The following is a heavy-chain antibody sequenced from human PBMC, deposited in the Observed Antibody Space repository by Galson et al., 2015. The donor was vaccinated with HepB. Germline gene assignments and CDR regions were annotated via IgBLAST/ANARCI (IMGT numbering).Heavy chain of an antibody. CDR2: ISAYNGNT. J-gene: IGHJ6*02. CDR3: ARDQLHRYCSSTSCYRGFRGYYYYGMDV. Sequence: SVKVSCKASGSTFTSYGISWVRQAPGQGLEWMGWISAYNGNTNYAQKLQGRVTMTTDTSTSTAYMELRSLRSDDTAVYYCARDQLHRYCSSTSCYRGFRGYYYYGMDVWGQGTTVTVSS. CDR1: GSTFTSYG. D-gene: IGHD2-2*02. V-gene: IGHV1-18*04.